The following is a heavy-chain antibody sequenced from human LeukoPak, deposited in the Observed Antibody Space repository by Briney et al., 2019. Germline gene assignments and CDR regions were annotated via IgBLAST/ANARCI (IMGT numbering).Heavy chain of an antibody. CDR3: ARLRDHSPSSPFDY. J-gene: IGHJ4*02. V-gene: IGHV4-38-2*01. CDR2: IYHSGST. D-gene: IGHD6-6*01. CDR1: GYSIINGYF. Sequence: PSETLSLTCAVSGYSIINGYFWGWIRQPPGKGLVWIGSIYHSGSTYHNPSLKSRVTISVDTSKNQFSLKVNSVTAADTAVYYCARLRDHSPSSPFDYWGQGTLVTVSS.